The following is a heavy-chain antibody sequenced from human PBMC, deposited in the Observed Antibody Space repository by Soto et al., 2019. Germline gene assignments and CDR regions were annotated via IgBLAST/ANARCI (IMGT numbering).Heavy chain of an antibody. V-gene: IGHV1-8*01. CDR2: MNPNSGNT. J-gene: IGHJ4*02. CDR3: ARGIGLWFGELKGNFDY. D-gene: IGHD3-10*01. Sequence: ASVKVSCKASGYTLTSYYINWVRQATGQGLEWMGWMNPNSGNTGYAQKFQGRVTMTRNTSISTAYMELSSLRSEDTAVYYCARGIGLWFGELKGNFDYWGQGTLVTVSS. CDR1: GYTLTSYY.